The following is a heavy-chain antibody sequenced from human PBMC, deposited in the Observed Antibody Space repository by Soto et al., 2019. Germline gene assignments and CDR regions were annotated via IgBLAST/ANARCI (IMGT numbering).Heavy chain of an antibody. J-gene: IGHJ4*02. Sequence: VQLVESGGGLVQPGGSLRLSCAASGFTFSTYWMYWVRQVPGKGLVWVSRTDTDGSDTSYADSVKSRFTISRDNAKNTLYLQMNSLRAEDTAVYYCARDRGWSLFDYWGQGTLVTVSS. CDR3: ARDRGWSLFDY. CDR2: TDTDGSDT. CDR1: GFTFSTYW. D-gene: IGHD6-19*01. V-gene: IGHV3-74*01.